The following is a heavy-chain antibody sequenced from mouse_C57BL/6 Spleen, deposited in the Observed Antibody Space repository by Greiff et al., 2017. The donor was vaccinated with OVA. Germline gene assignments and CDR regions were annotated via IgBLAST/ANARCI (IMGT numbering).Heavy chain of an antibody. J-gene: IGHJ1*03. CDR2: IYPGSGNT. Sequence: VQLQESGAELVRPGASVKLSCKASGYTFTDYYINWVKQRPGQGLEWIARIYPGSGNTYYNEKFKGKATLTAEKSSSTAYMQLSSLTSEDSAVYCCAYGSSYGWYFDVWGTGTTVTVSS. CDR1: GYTFTDYY. D-gene: IGHD1-1*01. CDR3: AYGSSYGWYFDV. V-gene: IGHV1-76*01.